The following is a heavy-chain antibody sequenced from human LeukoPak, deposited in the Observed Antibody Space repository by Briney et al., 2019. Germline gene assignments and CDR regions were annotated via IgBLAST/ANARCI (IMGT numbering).Heavy chain of an antibody. CDR1: GGSIRSYY. CDR3: ARHLVAVAGNWFDP. Sequence: SETLSLTCTVSGGSIRSYYWSWIRQPPGKGLEWIGYIYHSGNSESTKYNPSLKSRVTISVDTSESQFSLNQFSLRLSSVTAADTAVYYCARHLVAVAGNWFDPWGQGTLVTVSS. D-gene: IGHD6-19*01. V-gene: IGHV4-59*08. J-gene: IGHJ5*02. CDR2: IYHSGNSEST.